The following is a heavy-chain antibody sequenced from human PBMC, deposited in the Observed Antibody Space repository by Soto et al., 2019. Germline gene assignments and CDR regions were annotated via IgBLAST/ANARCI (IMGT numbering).Heavy chain of an antibody. V-gene: IGHV3-11*01. D-gene: IGHD3-22*01. CDR2: SSSSDGSSI. CDR1: GFSFSDYY. J-gene: IGHJ4*02. CDR3: ARTRGDSSGVYYFDY. Sequence: QVQLVESGGGLVKSGGSLRLSCAASGFSFSDYYMSWIRQAPGKGLEWLSYSSSSDGSSINYGECVKGRFTISRDNAKNSLYLQMNSLRVEDTAVYYCARTRGDSSGVYYFDYWGQGSLVTVSS.